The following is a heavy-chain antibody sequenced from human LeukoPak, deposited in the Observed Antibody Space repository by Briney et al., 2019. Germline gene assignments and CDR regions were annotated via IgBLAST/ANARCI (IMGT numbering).Heavy chain of an antibody. CDR1: GFTFSNYE. V-gene: IGHV3-48*03. D-gene: IGHD2-2*01. J-gene: IGHJ4*02. CDR2: ISISGSTI. CDR3: AGEGVVVSAAVDY. Sequence: GGSLRLSCAASGFTFSNYEMNWVRQAPGKGLEWVSYISISGSTIYYADSVKGRFTISRDNAKNSLYLQMNSLRAEDTAVYYCAGEGVVVSAAVDYWGQGTLVTVSS.